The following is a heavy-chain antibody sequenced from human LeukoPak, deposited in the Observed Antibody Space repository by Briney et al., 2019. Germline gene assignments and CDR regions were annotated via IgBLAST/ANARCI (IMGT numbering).Heavy chain of an antibody. CDR2: IQSDGNEK. Sequence: GGSLRLSCGASGFTFRDYWMSWVRQAPGKGLEWVANIQSDGNEKNYIDSVQGRFTISRDNAKTSLHLQMKSLRTEDTAVYYCARDSAVATYYGVDVWGQGTTVTVSS. J-gene: IGHJ6*02. D-gene: IGHD6-19*01. V-gene: IGHV3-7*01. CDR3: ARDSAVATYYGVDV. CDR1: GFTFRDYW.